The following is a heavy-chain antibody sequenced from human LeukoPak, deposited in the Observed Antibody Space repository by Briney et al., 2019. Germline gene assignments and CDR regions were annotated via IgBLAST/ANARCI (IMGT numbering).Heavy chain of an antibody. CDR3: ARGDGYYYFDY. D-gene: IGHD5-24*01. CDR1: GGSISSYY. Sequence: SETLSLTCTVSGGSISSYYWNWIRQPPGKRLEWIGYIYYSGSTNYNPSLKSRVTISIDTPKNQFSLKLSSVTAADTAVYYCARGDGYYYFDYWGQGTLVTVSS. V-gene: IGHV4-59*01. J-gene: IGHJ4*02. CDR2: IYYSGST.